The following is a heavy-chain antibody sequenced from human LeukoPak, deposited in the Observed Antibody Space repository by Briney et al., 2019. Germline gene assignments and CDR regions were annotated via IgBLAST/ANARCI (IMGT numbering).Heavy chain of an antibody. CDR2: SGWTGIGT. V-gene: IGHV3-43D*03. CDR1: GFIFNDYA. D-gene: IGHD7-27*01. J-gene: IGHJ4*02. CDR3: VRSRAASLGYFDS. Sequence: GGSLRLSCAVSGFIFNDYALHWVRQVPGKGLEWLSFSGWTGIGTDYVDSVKGRFTISRDDSKNSLYLQMHSLRSEDSALYYCVRSRAASLGYFDSWGQGTLVTVSS.